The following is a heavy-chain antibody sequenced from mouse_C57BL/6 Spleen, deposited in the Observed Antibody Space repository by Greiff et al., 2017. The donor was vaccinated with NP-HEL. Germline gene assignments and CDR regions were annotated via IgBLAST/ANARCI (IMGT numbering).Heavy chain of an antibody. D-gene: IGHD2-4*01. Sequence: EVKLMESGGGLVQPGGSLSLSCAASGFTFTDYYMSWVRQPPGKALEWLGFIRNKANGYTTEYSASVKGRFTISRDNSQSILYLQMNALRAEDSATYYCARGDDYDGFAYWGQGTLVTVSA. CDR2: IRNKANGYTT. CDR1: GFTFTDYY. J-gene: IGHJ3*01. V-gene: IGHV7-3*01. CDR3: ARGDDYDGFAY.